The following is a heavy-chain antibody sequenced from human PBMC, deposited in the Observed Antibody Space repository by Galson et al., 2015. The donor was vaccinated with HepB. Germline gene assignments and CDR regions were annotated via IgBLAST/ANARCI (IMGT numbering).Heavy chain of an antibody. V-gene: IGHV1-18*01. CDR3: ARSKGNFWSGGRYYYYMDV. D-gene: IGHD3-3*01. CDR1: GYTFTSYG. CDR2: ISAYNGNT. J-gene: IGHJ6*03. Sequence: SVKVSCKASGYTFTSYGISWVRQAPGQGLEWMGWISAYNGNTNYAQKLQGRVTMTTDTSTSTAYMELRSLRSDDTAVYYCARSKGNFWSGGRYYYYMDVWGKGTTVTVSS.